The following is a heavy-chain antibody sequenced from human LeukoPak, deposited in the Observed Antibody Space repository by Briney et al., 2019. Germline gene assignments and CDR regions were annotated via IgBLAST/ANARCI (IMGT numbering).Heavy chain of an antibody. D-gene: IGHD2-15*01. CDR1: GGSISSYY. CDR2: IYYSGST. CDR3: ATTSGGSGDDAFDI. J-gene: IGHJ3*02. Sequence: SETLSLTCTVSGGSISSYYWSWIRQPPGKGLEWIGYIYYSGSTNYNSSLKSRVTISVDTSKNQFSLKLSSVTAADTAVYYCATTSGGSGDDAFDIWGQGTMVTVSS. V-gene: IGHV4-59*01.